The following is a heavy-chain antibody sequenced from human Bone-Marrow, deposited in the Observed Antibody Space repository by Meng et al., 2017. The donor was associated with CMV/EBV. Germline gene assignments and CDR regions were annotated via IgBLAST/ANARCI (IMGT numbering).Heavy chain of an antibody. Sequence: GESLQISCAASGFTFDDSGMSWVRQAPGKGLEWVSGINWNGGSTGYADSVKGRFTISRDNAKNPLYLQMNSLRAEDTALYHCARGAGTAMAPAGYWGQGTLVTVSS. CDR3: ARGAGTAMAPAGY. CDR2: INWNGGST. J-gene: IGHJ4*02. CDR1: GFTFDDSG. D-gene: IGHD5-18*01. V-gene: IGHV3-20*01.